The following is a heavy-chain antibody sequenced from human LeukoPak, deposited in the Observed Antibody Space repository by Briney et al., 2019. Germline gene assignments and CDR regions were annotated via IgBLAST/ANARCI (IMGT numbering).Heavy chain of an antibody. D-gene: IGHD6-6*01. Sequence: GGSLRLSCAASGFTFSDYYMSWVRQAPGKGLEWVSAISGSGGSTYYADSVKGRFTISRDNSKNTLYLQMNSLRAEDTAVYYCAKDRTGSSSVERDWGQGTLVTVSS. CDR2: ISGSGGST. CDR3: AKDRTGSSSVERD. J-gene: IGHJ4*02. V-gene: IGHV3-23*01. CDR1: GFTFSDYY.